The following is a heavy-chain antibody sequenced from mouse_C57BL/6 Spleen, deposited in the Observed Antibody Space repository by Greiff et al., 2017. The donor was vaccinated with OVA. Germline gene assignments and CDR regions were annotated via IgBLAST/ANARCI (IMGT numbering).Heavy chain of an antibody. CDR2: IRNKANNHAT. J-gene: IGHJ3*01. Sequence: DVKVEESGGGLVQPGGSMKLSCAASGFTFSDAWMDWVRQSPEQGLEWVAEIRNKANNHATYYAESVKGRFTISRDESKSSVYLQMNSLSAEDTGIYYCTSLEGYMFAYWGQGTLVTVSA. D-gene: IGHD2-3*01. V-gene: IGHV6-6*01. CDR3: TSLEGYMFAY. CDR1: GFTFSDAW.